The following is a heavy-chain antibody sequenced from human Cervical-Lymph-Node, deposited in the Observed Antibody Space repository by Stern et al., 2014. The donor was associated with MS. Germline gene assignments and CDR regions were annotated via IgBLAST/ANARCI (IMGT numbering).Heavy chain of an antibody. V-gene: IGHV3-74*01. CDR1: GFTFSRYW. Sequence: EVQLVESGGGFVQPGGSPRLSWAASGFTFSRYWMHWVRQAPGKGLVWVSRINSDGSSTGYADSVRGRFTISRDNAKNTLYLQMNSLRAEDTAVYFCAREAGSYINYGMDVWGQGTTVTVS. CDR3: AREAGSYINYGMDV. CDR2: INSDGSST. J-gene: IGHJ6*02. D-gene: IGHD1-26*01.